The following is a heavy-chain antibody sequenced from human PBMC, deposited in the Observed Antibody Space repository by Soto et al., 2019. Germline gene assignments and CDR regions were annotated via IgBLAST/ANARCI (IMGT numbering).Heavy chain of an antibody. CDR2: INHSGST. Sequence: SETLPLTCAVYGGSFSGYYLIWIRQPPGKGLEWIGEINHSGSTNYNPSLKSRVTISVDTSKNQFSLKLSSVTAAVMAVYFCARGRITGTTIHYYYMDVWGKGTTVSVSS. CDR3: ARGRITGTTIHYYYMDV. J-gene: IGHJ6*03. D-gene: IGHD1-7*01. CDR1: GGSFSGYY. V-gene: IGHV4-34*01.